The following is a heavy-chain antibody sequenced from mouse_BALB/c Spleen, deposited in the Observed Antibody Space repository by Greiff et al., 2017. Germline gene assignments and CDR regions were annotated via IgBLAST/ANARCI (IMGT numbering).Heavy chain of an antibody. D-gene: IGHD1-1*01. CDR1: GFSLTSYG. CDR2: IWAGGST. CDR3: ARYYYGSSPYAMDY. J-gene: IGHJ4*01. Sequence: VHLVESGPGLVAPSQSLSITCTVSGFSLTSYGVHWVRQPPGKGLEWLGVIWAGGSTNYNSALMSRLSISKDNSKSQVFLKMNSLQTDDTAMYYCARYYYGSSPYAMDYWGQGTSVTVSS. V-gene: IGHV2-9*02.